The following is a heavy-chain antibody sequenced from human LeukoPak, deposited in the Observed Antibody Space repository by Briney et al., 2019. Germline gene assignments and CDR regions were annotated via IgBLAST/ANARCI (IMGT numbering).Heavy chain of an antibody. Sequence: GGSLRLSCAASGFTFDDYAMHWVRQAPGKGLEWVSGISWNSGSIGYADSVKGRFTISRDNAKNSLYLQMNSLRAEDTALYYCARPRAAAVTKGYFDYWGQGTLVTVSS. V-gene: IGHV3-9*01. CDR1: GFTFDDYA. J-gene: IGHJ4*02. CDR2: ISWNSGSI. CDR3: ARPRAAAVTKGYFDY. D-gene: IGHD6-13*01.